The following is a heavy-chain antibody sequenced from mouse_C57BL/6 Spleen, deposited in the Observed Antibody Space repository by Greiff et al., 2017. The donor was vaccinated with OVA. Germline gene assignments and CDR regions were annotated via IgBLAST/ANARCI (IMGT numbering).Heavy chain of an antibody. V-gene: IGHV1-72*01. CDR2: IDPNSGGT. Sequence: VQLQQSGAELVKPGASVKLSCKASGYTFTSYWMHWVKQRPGRGLEWIGRIDPNSGGTKYNEKFKSKATLTVDKPSSTAYRQLSSLTSEDSAVYYGAREGGTYYDYFYAMDYWGQGTSVTVSS. D-gene: IGHD2-4*01. CDR1: GYTFTSYW. CDR3: AREGGTYYDYFYAMDY. J-gene: IGHJ4*01.